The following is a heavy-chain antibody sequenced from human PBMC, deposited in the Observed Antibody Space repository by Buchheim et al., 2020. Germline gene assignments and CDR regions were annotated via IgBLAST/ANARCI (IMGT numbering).Heavy chain of an antibody. J-gene: IGHJ4*02. V-gene: IGHV4-4*02. Sequence: QVQLQESGPGLVKPSETLSLTCAVSGGSISGSDWWSWVRQPPGKGLEWVGEISSGGRSNYNPSLKSRVTISIDKARNHLSLKLTSVTAADTAVYYCARENWSGEGGYDCWGQGTL. CDR3: ARENWSGEGGYDC. CDR2: ISSGGRS. D-gene: IGHD3-3*01. CDR1: GGSISGSDW.